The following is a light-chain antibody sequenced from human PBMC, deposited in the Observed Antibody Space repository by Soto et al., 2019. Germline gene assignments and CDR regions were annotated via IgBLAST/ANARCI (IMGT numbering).Light chain of an antibody. CDR3: SSYAGSGNVI. CDR1: SSDVGGYDY. V-gene: IGLV2-8*01. Sequence: QSALTQPPSASGSPGQSVTISCTGTSSDVGGYDYVSWYQQQAGKAPKLIIYEVTNRPSGVPDRFSGSKSGNTASLTVSGLQAEDEADYYCSSYAGSGNVIFGAGTKLTVL. J-gene: IGLJ2*01. CDR2: EVT.